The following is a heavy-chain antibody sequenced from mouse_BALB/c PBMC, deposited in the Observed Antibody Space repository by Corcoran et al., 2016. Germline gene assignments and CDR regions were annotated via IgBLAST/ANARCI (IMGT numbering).Heavy chain of an antibody. J-gene: IGHJ1*01. Sequence: QIQLVQSGPELKKPGETVKISCKASGYTFTNYGMNWVKQAPGKGLKWMGWINTYTGEPTYADDFKGRFAFSLETSASTAYLQINNLKNEDLATYFCASGGAYYLYWYCDGWGAGTTVTVSS. CDR1: GYTFTNYG. V-gene: IGHV9-1*02. D-gene: IGHD2-10*01. CDR3: ASGGAYYLYWYCDG. CDR2: INTYTGEP.